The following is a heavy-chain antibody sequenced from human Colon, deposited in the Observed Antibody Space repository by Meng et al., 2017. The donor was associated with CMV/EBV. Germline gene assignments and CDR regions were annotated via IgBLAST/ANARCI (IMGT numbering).Heavy chain of an antibody. V-gene: IGHV3-7*01. Sequence: GESLKISCVGSGFTFNNYWMTWVRQAPGKGLEWVANIRHDGGNEQYYLESVRSRFTISRDNARNSVYLQMNSLRADDTAVYFCARDQLARGVKPEGGLDVWGQGTTVTVSS. D-gene: IGHD3-10*01. CDR3: ARDQLARGVKPEGGLDV. CDR2: IRHDGGNEQ. J-gene: IGHJ6*02. CDR1: GFTFNNYW.